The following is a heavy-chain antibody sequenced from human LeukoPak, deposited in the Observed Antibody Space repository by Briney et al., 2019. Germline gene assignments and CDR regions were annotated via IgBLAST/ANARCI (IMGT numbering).Heavy chain of an antibody. CDR1: GFTFSSYG. CDR3: ARVVPPTDYGSGSYFWDPYYFDY. CDR2: ISGSGGST. V-gene: IGHV3-23*01. Sequence: GGSLRLSCAASGFTFSSYGMSWVRQAPGKGLEWVSAISGSGGSTYYADSVKGRFTISRDNSKDTLYLQMNSLRAEDTAVYYCARVVPPTDYGSGSYFWDPYYFDYWGQGTLVTVSS. D-gene: IGHD3-10*01. J-gene: IGHJ4*02.